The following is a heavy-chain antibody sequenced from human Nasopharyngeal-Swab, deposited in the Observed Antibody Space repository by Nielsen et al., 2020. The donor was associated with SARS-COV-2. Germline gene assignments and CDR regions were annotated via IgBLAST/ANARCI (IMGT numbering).Heavy chain of an antibody. CDR1: GFVFSSVW. J-gene: IGHJ4*02. V-gene: IGHV3-15*01. Sequence: GGSLRLSCAASGFVFSSVWMSWVRQAPGKGLEWVGRIKRKADGGTVEYATAVRGRFSISRDDSRNTLFLQMTRLKTEDTAVYYCTTLHRTDWFWGQGTLVTVSS. D-gene: IGHD3-9*01. CDR3: TTLHRTDWF. CDR2: IKRKADGGTV.